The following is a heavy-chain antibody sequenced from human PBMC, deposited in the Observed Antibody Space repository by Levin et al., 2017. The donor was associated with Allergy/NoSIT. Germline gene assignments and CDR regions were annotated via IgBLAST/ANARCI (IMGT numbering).Heavy chain of an antibody. CDR1: GFTFSSYG. CDR3: AKDSGYSSGYSDY. Sequence: GGSLRLSCAASGFTFSSYGMHWVRQAPGKGLEWVAVISYDGSNKYYADSVKGRFTISRDNSKNTLYLQMNSLRAEDTAVYYCAKDSGYSSGYSDYWGQGTLVTVSS. J-gene: IGHJ4*02. CDR2: ISYDGSNK. D-gene: IGHD3-22*01. V-gene: IGHV3-30*18.